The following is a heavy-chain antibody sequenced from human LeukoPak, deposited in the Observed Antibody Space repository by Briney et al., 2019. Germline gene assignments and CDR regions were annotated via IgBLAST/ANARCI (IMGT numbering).Heavy chain of an antibody. CDR1: GVSISSSNW. CDR2: IYHSGST. V-gene: IGHV4-4*02. J-gene: IGHJ4*02. D-gene: IGHD5-18*01. Sequence: SETLSLTCAVSGVSISSSNWWSWVRQPPGKGLEWIGEIYHSGSTNYNPSLKSRVTISVDKSKNQFSLKLSSVTAADTAVYYCARDLADTAMVIAQPNDDYWGQGTLVTVSS. CDR3: ARDLADTAMVIAQPNDDY.